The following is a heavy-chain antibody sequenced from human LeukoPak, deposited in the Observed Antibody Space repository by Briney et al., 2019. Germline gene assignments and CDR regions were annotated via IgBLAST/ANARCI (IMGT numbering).Heavy chain of an antibody. V-gene: IGHV1-69*05. D-gene: IGHD3-10*01. J-gene: IGHJ4*02. CDR1: GGTFSSYA. CDR3: ARGSLMVRGVIVGYFDY. Sequence: ASVKVSCEASGGTFSSYAISWVRQAPGQGLEWMGGIVPIFGTANYAQKFQGRVTITTDESTSTAYMELSSLRSEDTAVYYCARGSLMVRGVIVGYFDYWGQGTLVTVSS. CDR2: IVPIFGTA.